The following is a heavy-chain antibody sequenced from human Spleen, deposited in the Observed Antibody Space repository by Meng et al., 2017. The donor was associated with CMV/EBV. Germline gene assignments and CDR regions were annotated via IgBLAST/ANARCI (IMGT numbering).Heavy chain of an antibody. V-gene: IGHV3-23*01. CDR3: ARGYCSGGSCPEYFQH. Sequence: GESLKISCSVSGFTFSSYAMSWVRQAPGKGLEWVSDISGSGDNTYYADSVKGRFTISRDNAKNSLFLQMNSLRAEDTAVYYCARGYCSGGSCPEYFQHWGQGTLVTVSS. CDR2: ISGSGDNT. J-gene: IGHJ1*01. D-gene: IGHD2-15*01. CDR1: GFTFSSYA.